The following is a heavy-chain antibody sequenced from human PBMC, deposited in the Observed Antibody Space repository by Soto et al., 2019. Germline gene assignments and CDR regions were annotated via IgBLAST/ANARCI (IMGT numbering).Heavy chain of an antibody. J-gene: IGHJ1*01. V-gene: IGHV2-70*11. CDR2: IDWNDDK. Sequence: PTLVNPTQTLTLTCTISGFSLSTDGMCVSWIRQPPGKALEWLARIDWNDDKYYSTSLKTRLTISKDTSKNQAVLTMTKLDPADTATYYCARVWWFGEKEYFQNWGQGTLVTVSS. CDR1: GFSLSTDGMC. D-gene: IGHD2-21*01. CDR3: ARVWWFGEKEYFQN.